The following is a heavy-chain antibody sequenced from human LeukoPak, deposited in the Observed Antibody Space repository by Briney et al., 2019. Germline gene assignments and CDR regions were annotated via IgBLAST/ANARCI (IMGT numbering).Heavy chain of an antibody. J-gene: IGHJ3*02. Sequence: QPGGSLRLSCAASGFTFSSYTMSWVREAPGKGLEWVAFIRYDGSKKYYGDSVKGRFTISRDNSKNTLSLPMSSLRPEDTAVYYCVKDRWQYREGFDAFDIWGQGTFVRVSS. D-gene: IGHD4-23*01. CDR3: VKDRWQYREGFDAFDI. CDR1: GFTFSSYT. CDR2: IRYDGSKK. V-gene: IGHV3-30*02.